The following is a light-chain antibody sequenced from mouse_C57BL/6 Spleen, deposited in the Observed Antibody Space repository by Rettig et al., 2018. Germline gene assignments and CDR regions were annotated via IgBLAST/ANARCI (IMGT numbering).Light chain of an antibody. CDR3: QQHNEYPFT. CDR1: KSISKY. CDR2: SGS. Sequence: DVQITQSPSYLAASPGETITINCRASKSISKYLAWYQEKPGKTNKLLIYSGSTLQSGIPSRFSGSGSCTDFTLTISNLEPEDFAMYYCQQHNEYPFTFGSGTKLEIK. V-gene: IGKV16-104*01. J-gene: IGKJ4*01.